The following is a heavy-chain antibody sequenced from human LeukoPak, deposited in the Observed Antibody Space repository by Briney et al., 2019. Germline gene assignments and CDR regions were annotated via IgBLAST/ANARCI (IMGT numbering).Heavy chain of an antibody. V-gene: IGHV3-23*01. Sequence: GGSLRLSCAASGFTFSTYAMTWVRQALGKGLEWVSTISGGGDGTHYADSVKGRFTISRDNSKNTLYLQMSNLRADDTAVYYCAKDLHGSGTYFDYWGQGTLVPVSS. CDR1: GFTFSTYA. J-gene: IGHJ4*02. CDR3: AKDLHGSGTYFDY. CDR2: ISGGGDGT. D-gene: IGHD3-10*01.